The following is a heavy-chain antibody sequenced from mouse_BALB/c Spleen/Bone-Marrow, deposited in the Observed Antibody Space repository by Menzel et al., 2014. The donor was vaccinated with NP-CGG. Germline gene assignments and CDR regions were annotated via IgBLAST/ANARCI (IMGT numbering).Heavy chain of an antibody. D-gene: IGHD1-1*01. Sequence: VTLKVCGAELVKPGASVKLSCTPSGFNIKDTHMHWVKQRPEQGLEWIGRIDPANGNTKYDPNFQGKATITADTSSNPAYLQLSSLTSEDTAVYYCAGDYANTAWFASWGQGTLVTVS. CDR3: AGDYANTAWFAS. V-gene: IGHV14-3*02. CDR2: IDPANGNT. J-gene: IGHJ3*01. CDR1: GFNIKDTH.